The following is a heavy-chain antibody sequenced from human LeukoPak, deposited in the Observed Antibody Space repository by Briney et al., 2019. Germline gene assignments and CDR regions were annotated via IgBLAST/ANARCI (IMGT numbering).Heavy chain of an antibody. D-gene: IGHD2-2*01. Sequence: PGGSLRLSCAASGFTFSSYAMHWVRQAPGKGLEWVAVISYDGSNKYYADSVKGRFTISRDNSKNALYLQMNSLRAEDTAVYYCAGGDQGPAAMLDAFDIWGQGTMVTVSS. CDR1: GFTFSSYA. CDR3: AGGDQGPAAMLDAFDI. V-gene: IGHV3-30*14. CDR2: ISYDGSNK. J-gene: IGHJ3*02.